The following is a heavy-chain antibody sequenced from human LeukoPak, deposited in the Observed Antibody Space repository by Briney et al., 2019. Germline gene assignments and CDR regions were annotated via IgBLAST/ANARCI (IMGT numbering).Heavy chain of an antibody. CDR1: GFTFSSYS. CDR2: IRSKANSYAT. CDR3: SSGSYYPSL. Sequence: GGSLRLSCAGSGFTFSSYSMNWVRQASGKGLEWVGRIRSKANSYATAYAASVKGRFTISRDDSKNTAYLQMNSLKTEDTAVYYCSSGSYYPSLWGQGTLVTVSS. D-gene: IGHD1-26*01. J-gene: IGHJ4*02. V-gene: IGHV3-73*01.